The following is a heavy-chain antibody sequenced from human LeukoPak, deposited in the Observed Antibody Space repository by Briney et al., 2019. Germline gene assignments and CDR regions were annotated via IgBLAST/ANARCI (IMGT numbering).Heavy chain of an antibody. Sequence: GGSLRLSCAASGFTVSSNYMSWVRQAPGKGLEWVSVIYSGGSTYYADSVKGRFTISRDNSKNTLYLQMNSLRAEDTAVYYCAWSILTGFYFDYWGQGTLVAVSS. V-gene: IGHV3-53*01. J-gene: IGHJ4*02. CDR1: GFTVSSNY. D-gene: IGHD3-9*01. CDR3: AWSILTGFYFDY. CDR2: IYSGGST.